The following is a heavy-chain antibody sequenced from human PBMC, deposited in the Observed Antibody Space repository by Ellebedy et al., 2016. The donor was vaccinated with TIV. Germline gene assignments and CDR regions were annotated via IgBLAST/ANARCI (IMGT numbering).Heavy chain of an antibody. V-gene: IGHV4-4*02. CDR2: LFHTGRT. D-gene: IGHD3-9*01. J-gene: IGHJ6*02. CDR3: ARILTAYYNQYYDGMGV. CDR1: GASISSNNW. Sequence: GSLRLSXAVSGASISSNNWWSWVRQPSGNGLEWIGDLFHTGRTNYNPSLKSRVTISVEKSKNQFSLVLRSVTAADTAIYYCARILTAYYNQYYDGMGVWGQGTTVTVSS.